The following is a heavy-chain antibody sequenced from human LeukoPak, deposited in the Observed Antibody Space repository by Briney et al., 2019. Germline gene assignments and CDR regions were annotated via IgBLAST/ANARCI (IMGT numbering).Heavy chain of an antibody. CDR1: GFTFSKNW. D-gene: IGHD3-3*01. J-gene: IGHJ4*02. Sequence: GGSLRLSCAASGFTFSKNWMTWVRQAPGKGLEWVADIKQGGNEKNYVDSVKGRFTVSRDDAKNSLYLQMNTLRPEDTAVYYCARGRQNKDFWSGGDYWGQGTLVTVSS. CDR3: ARGRQNKDFWSGGDY. CDR2: IKQGGNEK. V-gene: IGHV3-7*01.